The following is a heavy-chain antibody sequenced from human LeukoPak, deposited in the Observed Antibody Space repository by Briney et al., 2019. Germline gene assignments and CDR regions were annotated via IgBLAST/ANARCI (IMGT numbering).Heavy chain of an antibody. D-gene: IGHD1-26*01. CDR3: ARDREVGVTTILRNNF. Sequence: PGGSLRLSCATSGFTFSDYYMSWIRQAPGKGLEWVSHISSSGSTTYYADPVKGRFTISRDNAENSLYLQMNSLRAEDTAVYYCARDREVGVTTILRNNFWGQGTLVTVSS. CDR1: GFTFSDYY. J-gene: IGHJ4*02. CDR2: ISSSGSTT. V-gene: IGHV3-11*04.